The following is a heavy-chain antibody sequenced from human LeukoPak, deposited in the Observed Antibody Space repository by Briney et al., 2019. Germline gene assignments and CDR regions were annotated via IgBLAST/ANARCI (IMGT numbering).Heavy chain of an antibody. CDR2: VHHSGGT. Sequence: SETLSLTCAVYGGSFSGYYWSWIRQPPGKGLEWIGQVHHSGGTSYNPSLRSRVTISIDKSENQFSLKLNSVTAADTAVYYCARHGGHYQSDDWGQGTLVTVSS. J-gene: IGHJ4*02. D-gene: IGHD2-21*01. CDR3: ARHGGHYQSDD. CDR1: GGSFSGYY. V-gene: IGHV4-34*01.